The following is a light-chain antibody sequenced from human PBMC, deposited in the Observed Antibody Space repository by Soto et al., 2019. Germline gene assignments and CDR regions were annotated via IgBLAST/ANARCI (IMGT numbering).Light chain of an antibody. Sequence: EIVLTQSPATLSLSPGDSATLSCRASQRDSGYLAWYQQKPGQAPRLLIYDASNRATGIPVRFSGSGSDTDYTLTISSLEPEDFAVYYCQQRSNLPWTFGQGTKVDVK. CDR3: QQRSNLPWT. V-gene: IGKV3-11*01. CDR2: DAS. CDR1: QRDSGY. J-gene: IGKJ1*01.